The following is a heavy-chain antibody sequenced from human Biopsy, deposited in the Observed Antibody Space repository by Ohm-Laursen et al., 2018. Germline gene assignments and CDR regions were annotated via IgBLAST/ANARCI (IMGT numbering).Heavy chain of an antibody. CDR2: IKPTGGTT. Sequence: GASVKVSCKASGYSFTKYYINWVRQAPGQGLEWMGIIKPTGGTTSYAEKFQGRVTLTRDTSTGTVYLELNSLIYEDTALYYCARDEAGSSVFGTYYYGMDVWGQGTTVTVSS. D-gene: IGHD5/OR15-5a*01. J-gene: IGHJ6*02. V-gene: IGHV1-46*01. CDR1: GYSFTKYY. CDR3: ARDEAGSSVFGTYYYGMDV.